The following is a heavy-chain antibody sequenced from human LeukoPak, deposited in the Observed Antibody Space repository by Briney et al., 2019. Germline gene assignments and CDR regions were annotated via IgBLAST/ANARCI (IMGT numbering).Heavy chain of an antibody. J-gene: IGHJ4*02. CDR1: GYTFSSYG. Sequence: GASVKVSCKASGYTFSSYGISWVRRAPGQGLEWMGWISGYNANTNYAQKFQGRVTMTTDTSTSTAYMELRSLRSEDTAVYYCARGYSGSRRAFDYWGQGTLVTVSS. CDR2: ISGYNANT. V-gene: IGHV1-18*01. CDR3: ARGYSGSRRAFDY. D-gene: IGHD1-26*01.